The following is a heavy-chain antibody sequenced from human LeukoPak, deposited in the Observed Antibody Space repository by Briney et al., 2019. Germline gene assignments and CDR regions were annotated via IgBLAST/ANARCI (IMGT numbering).Heavy chain of an antibody. CDR2: INHSGST. D-gene: IGHD4-17*01. J-gene: IGHJ6*03. V-gene: IGHV4-34*01. Sequence: PSETLSLTCGVYDSSFSDYYWIWIRQPPGKGLEWIGEINHSGSTNYNPSLKSRVTISVDTSKNQFSLKLSSVTAADTAVYYCARGFFPTVTTYYYYYMDVWGKGTTVTVSS. CDR1: DSSFSDYY. CDR3: ARGFFPTVTTYYYYYMDV.